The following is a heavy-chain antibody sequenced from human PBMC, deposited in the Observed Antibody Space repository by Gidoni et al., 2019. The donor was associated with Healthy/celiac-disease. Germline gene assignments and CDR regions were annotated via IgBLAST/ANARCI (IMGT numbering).Heavy chain of an antibody. CDR1: GYTFPSYA. V-gene: IGHV1-3*01. CDR2: INAGNGNT. J-gene: IGHJ6*02. Sequence: QVQLVQSGAEVKKPGASVKVSCKASGYTFPSYAMHWVRQAPGQRLEWMGWINAGNGNTKYSQKFQGRVTITRDTSASTAYMELSSLRSEDTAVYYCARGPEYCSSTSCYFGGPYYYYYGMDVWGQGTTVTVSS. D-gene: IGHD2-2*01. CDR3: ARGPEYCSSTSCYFGGPYYYYYGMDV.